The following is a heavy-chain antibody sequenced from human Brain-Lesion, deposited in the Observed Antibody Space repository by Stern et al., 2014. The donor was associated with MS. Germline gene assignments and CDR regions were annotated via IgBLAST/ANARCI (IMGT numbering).Heavy chain of an antibody. J-gene: IGHJ4*02. Sequence: EVQLVESGGGLVQPGGSLRLSCAASGLTLSSYWMSWVRQAPGKGLEWVAKIKKDGSEKYYVDSVKGRFTISRDNAKNSLFLQMNSLRAEDTAVYYCAADTRAMTVFYWGQGTLVTVSS. D-gene: IGHD2-21*02. CDR3: AADTRAMTVFY. V-gene: IGHV3-7*01. CDR2: IKKDGSEK. CDR1: GLTLSSYW.